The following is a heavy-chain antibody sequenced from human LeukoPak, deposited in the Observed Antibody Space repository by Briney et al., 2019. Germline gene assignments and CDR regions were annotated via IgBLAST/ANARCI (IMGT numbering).Heavy chain of an antibody. CDR3: ARDDGSSSGYPHY. Sequence: ASVKVSCKASGGTFSSYAISWVRQAPGQGLEWMGGIIPIFGTANYAQKFQGRVTITADESTSTAYMELSSLRSEDTAVYYSARDDGSSSGYPHYWGQGTLVTVSS. CDR1: GGTFSSYA. CDR2: IIPIFGTA. D-gene: IGHD3-22*01. J-gene: IGHJ4*02. V-gene: IGHV1-69*13.